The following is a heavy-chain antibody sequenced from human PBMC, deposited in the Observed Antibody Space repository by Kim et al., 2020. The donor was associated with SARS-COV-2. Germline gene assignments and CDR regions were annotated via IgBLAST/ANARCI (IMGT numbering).Heavy chain of an antibody. V-gene: IGHV4-34*01. CDR2: ST. J-gene: IGHJ3*02. D-gene: IGHD6-25*01. Sequence: STNYNPSLKSRVTISVDTSKNQFSLKLSSVTAADTAVYYCARVQVGYFDIWGQGTMVTVSS. CDR3: ARVQVGYFDI.